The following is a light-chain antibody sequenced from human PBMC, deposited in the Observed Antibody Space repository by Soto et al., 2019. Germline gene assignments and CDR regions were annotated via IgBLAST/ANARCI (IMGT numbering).Light chain of an antibody. CDR1: QSVSSSR. V-gene: IGKV3-20*01. CDR3: QQYNNWPPVT. Sequence: EIALTQSPGTLSLSPRERATLSCRAIQSVSSSRLAWYRQKPGQAPRLLIYGASSRATGIPDRFSGSGSGTDFTLTISSLQSEDFAVYFCQQYNNWPPVTFGPGTNVDI. CDR2: GAS. J-gene: IGKJ3*01.